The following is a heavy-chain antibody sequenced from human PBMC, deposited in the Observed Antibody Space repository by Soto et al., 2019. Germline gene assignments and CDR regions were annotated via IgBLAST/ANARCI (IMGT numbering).Heavy chain of an antibody. CDR2: IYYSGST. J-gene: IGHJ3*02. CDR3: ASSGFNYYDSSGYPDDALDI. D-gene: IGHD3-22*01. V-gene: IGHV4-59*08. CDR1: GGSISSYY. Sequence: SETLSLTCTVSGGSISSYYWSWIRQPPGKGLEWIGYIYYSGSTNYNPSLKSRVTISVDTSKNQFSLKLSSVTAADTAVYYCASSGFNYYDSSGYPDDALDIWGQGTMVTVSS.